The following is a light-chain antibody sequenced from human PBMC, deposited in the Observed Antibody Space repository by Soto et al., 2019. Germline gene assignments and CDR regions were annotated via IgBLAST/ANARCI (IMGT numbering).Light chain of an antibody. CDR3: QQRHMWPIT. Sequence: DIVMTQSPYTLSVSPGERATLSCRASQSVSNSYLAWYQQKPGQAPRLLIYAASTRATGIPERFSGSGSGTDFTLTISSLEPEDSAVYYCQQRHMWPITFGQGTRLEI. V-gene: IGKV3D-20*02. CDR1: QSVSNSY. J-gene: IGKJ5*01. CDR2: AAS.